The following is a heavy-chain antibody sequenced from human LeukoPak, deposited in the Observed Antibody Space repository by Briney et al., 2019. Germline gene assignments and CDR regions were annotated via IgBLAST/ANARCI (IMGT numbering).Heavy chain of an antibody. D-gene: IGHD2/OR15-2a*01. J-gene: IGHJ4*02. CDR3: ARRYYYNVGSFPFDF. CDR2: IHNNGTT. Sequence: SSTLFLTCAVSRGPFSGYFWSWIRQSSGNGLDWIGEIHNNGTTNYNPSLNSRVTISEDTSNHQFYLNLSSVPAADTAVYYCARRYYYNVGSFPFDFWGQGTLVTVSS. CDR1: RGPFSGYF. V-gene: IGHV4-34*01.